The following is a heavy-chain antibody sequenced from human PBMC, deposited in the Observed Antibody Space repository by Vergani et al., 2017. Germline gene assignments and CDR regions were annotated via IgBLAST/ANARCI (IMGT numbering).Heavy chain of an antibody. CDR2: IYTSGST. D-gene: IGHD1-1*01. J-gene: IGHJ6*03. CDR3: ARAAAYTQIYYDYYMDV. V-gene: IGHV4-61*02. Sequence: QVQLQESGPGLVKPSQTLSLTCTVSGGSISSGSYYWSWIRQPAGKGLEWIGRIYTSGSTNYNPSLKSRVTISVDTSKNQFSLQLSSVTAADTAVYYCARAAAYTQIYYDYYMDVWGKGTTVTVSS. CDR1: GGSISSGSYY.